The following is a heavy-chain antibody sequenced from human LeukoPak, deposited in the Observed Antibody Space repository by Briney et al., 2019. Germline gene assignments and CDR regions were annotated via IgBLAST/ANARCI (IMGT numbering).Heavy chain of an antibody. D-gene: IGHD3-3*01. CDR1: GFTFSSYW. V-gene: IGHV3-74*01. CDR2: INSDGSST. J-gene: IGHJ4*02. Sequence: GGSLRLSCAASGFTFSSYWMHWVRHAPGKGLVWVSRINSDGSSTSYADSVKGRFTISRDNAKNTLYLQMNSLRAEDTAVYYCARDDFWSGYQPKGGFDYWGQGTLVTVSS. CDR3: ARDDFWSGYQPKGGFDY.